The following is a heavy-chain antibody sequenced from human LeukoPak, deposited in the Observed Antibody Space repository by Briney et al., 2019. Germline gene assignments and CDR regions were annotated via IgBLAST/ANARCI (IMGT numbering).Heavy chain of an antibody. J-gene: IGHJ6*02. CDR2: IYPGDSDT. D-gene: IGHD6-19*01. Sequence: GESLKISCKGSGYSFTSYWIGWVRQMPGKGLEWMGIIYPGDSDTRYSPSFQGQVTISADKSISTAYLQWSSLKASDTAMYYCARQTSSSGFPLYYYYYGMDVWGQGTTVTVSS. CDR3: ARQTSSSGFPLYYYYYGMDV. CDR1: GYSFTSYW. V-gene: IGHV5-51*01.